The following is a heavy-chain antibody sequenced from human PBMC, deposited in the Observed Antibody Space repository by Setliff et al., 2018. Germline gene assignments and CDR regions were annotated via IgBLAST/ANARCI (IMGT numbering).Heavy chain of an antibody. Sequence: GASVKVSCKASGYSFSDFYMHWVRQVPGEGLEALGRIDPRDDFTVYAERFKDRLTITADTSTDTSYMELSSLRSEDTAVYYCAREEYTSRCPKRFDPWGQGTLVTVSS. D-gene: IGHD6-13*01. CDR3: AREEYTSRCPKRFDP. CDR2: IDPRDDFT. CDR1: GYSFSDFY. V-gene: IGHV1-69-2*01. J-gene: IGHJ5*02.